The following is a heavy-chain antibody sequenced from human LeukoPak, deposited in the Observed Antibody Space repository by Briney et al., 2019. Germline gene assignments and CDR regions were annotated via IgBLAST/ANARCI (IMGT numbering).Heavy chain of an antibody. CDR1: GFTFDDYA. D-gene: IGHD6-19*01. V-gene: IGHV3-9*01. CDR3: AKASAQWLASYFDY. Sequence: GRSLRLSCAASGFTFDDYAMHWVRQAPGKGLEWVSGISWNSGSIGYADSVKGRFTISRDNAKNSLYLQMNSLRAEDTALYYCAKASAQWLASYFDYWGQGTPVTVSS. CDR2: ISWNSGSI. J-gene: IGHJ4*02.